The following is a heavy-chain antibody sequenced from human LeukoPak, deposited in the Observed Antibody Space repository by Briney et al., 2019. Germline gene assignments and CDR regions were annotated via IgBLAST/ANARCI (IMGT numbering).Heavy chain of an antibody. CDR1: GGTFSSYA. V-gene: IGHV1-69*06. Sequence: GASVKVSCKASGGTFSSYAISWVRQAPGQGLEWMGGIIPIFGTANYAQKFQGRVTITADKSTSTAYMELSSLRSEDTAVYYCARGGDGYNFAREFDYWGQGTLVTVSS. J-gene: IGHJ4*02. D-gene: IGHD5-24*01. CDR2: IIPIFGTA. CDR3: ARGGDGYNFAREFDY.